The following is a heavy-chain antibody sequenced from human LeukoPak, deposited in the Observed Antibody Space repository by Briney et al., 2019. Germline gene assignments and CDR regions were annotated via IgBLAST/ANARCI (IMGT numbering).Heavy chain of an antibody. CDR3: ARARYGSGGYFFDF. J-gene: IGHJ4*02. D-gene: IGHD3-10*01. CDR1: GFNFNSYW. V-gene: IGHV3-7*04. Sequence: GGSLRLSCAASGFNFNSYWMSWVRQAPGKGLECVAIIKQDGSEISFVDSVKGRFTISRDNAKSSLYLQMNSLRGEDTAVYYCARARYGSGGYFFDFWGQGTLVTVSS. CDR2: IKQDGSEI.